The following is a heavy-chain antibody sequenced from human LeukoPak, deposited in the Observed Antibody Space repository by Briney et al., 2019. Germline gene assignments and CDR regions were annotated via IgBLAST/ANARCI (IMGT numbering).Heavy chain of an antibody. V-gene: IGHV4-30-2*01. CDR1: GGSISSGGYY. CDR2: IYHSGST. CDR3: ARERGEEYSSGWYKTNFFDT. D-gene: IGHD6-19*01. Sequence: SETLSLTCTVSGGSISSGGYYWSWIRQPPGKGLEWIGYIYHSGSTYYNPSLESRVAISADMSKNQISLKLSSVTAADTALYYCARERGEEYSSGWYKTNFFDTWGQGTRVTVSS. J-gene: IGHJ4*02.